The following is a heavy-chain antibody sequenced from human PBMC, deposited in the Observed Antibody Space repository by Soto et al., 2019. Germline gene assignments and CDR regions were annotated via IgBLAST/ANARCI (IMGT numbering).Heavy chain of an antibody. CDR3: ARHVRTYYYGSGSYRAAEYFQH. Sequence: GESLKISCKGSGYSFTSYWISWVRQMPGKGLEWMGRIDPSDSYTNYSPSFQGHVTISADKSISTAYLQWSSLKASDTAMYYCARHVRTYYYGSGSYRAAEYFQHWGQGTLVTVSS. J-gene: IGHJ1*01. CDR1: GYSFTSYW. D-gene: IGHD3-10*01. V-gene: IGHV5-10-1*01. CDR2: IDPSDSYT.